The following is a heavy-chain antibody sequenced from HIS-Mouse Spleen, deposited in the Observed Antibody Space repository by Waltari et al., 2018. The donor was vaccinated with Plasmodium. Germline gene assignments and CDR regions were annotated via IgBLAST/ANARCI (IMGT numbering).Heavy chain of an antibody. CDR3: ARLVVVASKDSY. CDR2: INHSGST. V-gene: IGHV4-34*01. CDR1: GGSFSGYY. D-gene: IGHD2-15*01. Sequence: QVQLQQWGAGLLKPSETLSLTYAVYGGSFSGYYWSWIRQPPGKGLEWIGEINHSGSTNYNPSLKSRVTRSVDTSKNQFSLKLSSVTAADTAVYYCARLVVVASKDSYWGQGTLVTVSS. J-gene: IGHJ4*02.